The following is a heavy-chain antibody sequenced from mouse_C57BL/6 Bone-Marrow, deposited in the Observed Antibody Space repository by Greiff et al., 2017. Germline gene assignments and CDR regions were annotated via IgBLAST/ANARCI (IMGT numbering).Heavy chain of an antibody. CDR2: IYPTSGRT. V-gene: IGHV1-55*01. CDR1: GYTFTSYW. CDR3: ERSSPREQSFAN. J-gene: IGHJ2*01. Sequence: QVQLQQSGAELVKPGASVKLSCKASGYTFTSYWIPWVKQRPGQGLEWIGDIYPTSGRTNYNEKFKSKAILTVDTSSNTAYMQLSSLTSEDSAVFDCERSSPREQSFANGGQGTTNTVSS.